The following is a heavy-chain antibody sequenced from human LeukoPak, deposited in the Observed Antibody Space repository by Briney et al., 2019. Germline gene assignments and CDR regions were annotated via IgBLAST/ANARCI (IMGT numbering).Heavy chain of an antibody. Sequence: GGSLRLSCAASGLTFSNYWMDWVRQAPGKGLEWVANIKQDGSEKNYVDSVKGRFIISRDNAKNSLYLQMSTLRADDTAVYYCARDGFGTGSNWGQGTLVTVSS. D-gene: IGHD3-16*01. CDR2: IKQDGSEK. CDR3: ARDGFGTGSN. J-gene: IGHJ4*02. V-gene: IGHV3-7*03. CDR1: GLTFSNYW.